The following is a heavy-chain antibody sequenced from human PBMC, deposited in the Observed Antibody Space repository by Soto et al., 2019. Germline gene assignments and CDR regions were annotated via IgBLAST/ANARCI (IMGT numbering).Heavy chain of an antibody. CDR2: INAGNGNT. CDR3: AKSYYDFWSGYYEAVYFDY. Sequence: QVQLVQSGAEEKKPGASVKVSCKASGYTFTSYAMHWVRQAPGQRLEWMGWINAGNGNTKYSQKFQGRVTITRDTSASTDYMELSSLRSEDTAVYYCAKSYYDFWSGYYEAVYFDYWGQGTLVTVSS. J-gene: IGHJ4*02. V-gene: IGHV1-3*05. CDR1: GYTFTSYA. D-gene: IGHD3-3*01.